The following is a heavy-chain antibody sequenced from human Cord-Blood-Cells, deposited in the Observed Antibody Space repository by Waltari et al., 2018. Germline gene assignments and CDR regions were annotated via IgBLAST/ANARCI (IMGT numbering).Heavy chain of an antibody. D-gene: IGHD6-6*01. V-gene: IGHV3-23*01. Sequence: EVQLLESGGGLVQPGGSLRLSCAASGFTFSSYAMSWVRQAPGKGLGWVSAISGSGGSTYYADSVKGRFTISRDNSKNTLYLQMNSLRAEDTAVYYCAKKGGVGSSSSWYFDYWGQGTLVTVSS. CDR3: AKKGGVGSSSSWYFDY. CDR2: ISGSGGST. CDR1: GFTFSSYA. J-gene: IGHJ4*02.